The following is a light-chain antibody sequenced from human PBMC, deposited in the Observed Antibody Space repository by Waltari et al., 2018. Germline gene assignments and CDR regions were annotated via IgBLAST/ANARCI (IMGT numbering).Light chain of an antibody. J-gene: IGKJ1*01. CDR3: QHYVRLPVT. V-gene: IGKV3-20*01. Sequence: EIVLTQSPGTLSLSPGERATLSCRASQSVRGTLAWYQQNPGQPPRLLISAASIRATGIPDRFSGSGSGTDFTLTISRLEPEDFAVYYCQHYVRLPVTFGQGTKVEIK. CDR2: AAS. CDR1: QSVRGT.